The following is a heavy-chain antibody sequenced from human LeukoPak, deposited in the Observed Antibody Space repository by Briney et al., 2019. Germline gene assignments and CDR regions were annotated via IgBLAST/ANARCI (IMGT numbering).Heavy chain of an antibody. V-gene: IGHV3-33*01. CDR3: GRDERGYYNSSGFYGAIDF. D-gene: IGHD3-22*01. Sequence: PEGSLRLSCAASGFTFNSYAMHWVRQAPGKGLEWVAFIWYDGSNKYYADSVKGRFTFSRDNSKNTVYLQMNSLRAEDTAVYYCGRDERGYYNSSGFYGAIDFWGQGTLVTVSS. J-gene: IGHJ4*02. CDR2: IWYDGSNK. CDR1: GFTFNSYA.